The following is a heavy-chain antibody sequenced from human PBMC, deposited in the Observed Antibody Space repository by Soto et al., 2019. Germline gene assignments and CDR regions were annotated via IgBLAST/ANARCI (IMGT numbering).Heavy chain of an antibody. CDR2: IYYSGTT. CDR1: GYSISSSNW. V-gene: IGHV4-28*01. J-gene: IGHJ4*02. Sequence: SETLSLTCAVSGYSISSSNWWGWIRQPPGKGLEWIGYIYYSGTTNYNPSLKSRVTMSVDTSKNQFSLKLSSVTAVDTAVYYCARRWGSAADYWGQGTLVTVSS. D-gene: IGHD2-15*01. CDR3: ARRWGSAADY.